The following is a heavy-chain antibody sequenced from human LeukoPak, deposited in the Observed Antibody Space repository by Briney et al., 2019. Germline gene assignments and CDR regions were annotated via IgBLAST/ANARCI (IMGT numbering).Heavy chain of an antibody. V-gene: IGHV5-51*01. CDR2: IYPDDSDI. CDR3: ARRKSSANYYVEAFDI. D-gene: IGHD1-26*01. CDR1: GYSFTSYW. Sequence: GESLKISCKGSGYSFTSYWIGWVRQMPGKGLERMGIIYPDDSDIKYSPSFQGQITISVDVSINTAYLHWSSLKASDTAMYHCARRKSSANYYVEAFDIWGQGTMVTVSS. J-gene: IGHJ3*02.